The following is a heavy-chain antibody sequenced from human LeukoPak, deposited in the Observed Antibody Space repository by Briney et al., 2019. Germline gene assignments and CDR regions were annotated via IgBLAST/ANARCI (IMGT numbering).Heavy chain of an antibody. CDR1: GGSISSGSYY. CDR3: ARAKSAAPNLYFDY. D-gene: IGHD2-2*01. CDR2: IYTSGST. V-gene: IGHV4-61*02. Sequence: SETLSLTCTVSGGSISSGSYYWSWIRQPAGKGLEWIGRIYTSGSTNYNPSLKSRVTISVDTSKNQFSLKLSSVTAADTAVYYCARAKSAAPNLYFDYWGQGTLVTVSS. J-gene: IGHJ4*02.